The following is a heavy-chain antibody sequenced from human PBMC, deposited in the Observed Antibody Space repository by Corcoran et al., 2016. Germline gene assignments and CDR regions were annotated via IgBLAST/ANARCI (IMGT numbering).Heavy chain of an antibody. V-gene: IGHV1-69*01. CDR1: GGTFSSYA. CDR2: IIPIIGTA. J-gene: IGHJ6*02. D-gene: IGHD2-2*01. CDR3: AGSRREIVVVPAAIPYYYYGMDV. Sequence: QVQLVQSGAEVKKPGSSVKVSCKASGGTFSSYAISWVRQAPGQGLEWMGGIIPIIGTANYAQKFQGRVTITADESTSTAYMELSSLRSEDTAVYYCAGSRREIVVVPAAIPYYYYGMDVWGQGTTVTVSS.